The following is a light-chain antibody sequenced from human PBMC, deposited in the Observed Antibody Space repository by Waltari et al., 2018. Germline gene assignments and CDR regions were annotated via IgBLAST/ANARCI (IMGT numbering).Light chain of an antibody. Sequence: QSVLTQPPSVSGAPGQRVTISCTGSSSNIGAGYDVHWYQQLPGTAPKLLIYNDNNRPSGVPDRFSGSKSGTSASLAITWLQAEDEADYYCQSYDITLSASVFAGGTKLTV. CDR1: SSNIGAGYD. CDR3: QSYDITLSASV. CDR2: NDN. V-gene: IGLV1-40*01. J-gene: IGLJ3*02.